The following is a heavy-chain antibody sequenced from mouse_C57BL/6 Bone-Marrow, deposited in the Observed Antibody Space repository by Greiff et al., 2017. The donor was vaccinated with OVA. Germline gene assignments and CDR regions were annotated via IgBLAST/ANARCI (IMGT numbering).Heavy chain of an antibody. CDR1: GFTFSDYG. CDR2: ISSGSSTI. Sequence: DVMLVESGGGLVKPGGSLKLSCAASGFTFSDYGMHWVRQAPEKGLEWVAYISSGSSTIYYADTVKGRFTISRDNAKNTLFLQMTSLRSEDTAMYYCARPSPYYYGSWAYWGQGTLVTVSA. CDR3: ARPSPYYYGSWAY. V-gene: IGHV5-17*01. D-gene: IGHD1-1*01. J-gene: IGHJ3*01.